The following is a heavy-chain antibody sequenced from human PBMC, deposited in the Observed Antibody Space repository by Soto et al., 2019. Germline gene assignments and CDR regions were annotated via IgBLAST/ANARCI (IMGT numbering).Heavy chain of an antibody. D-gene: IGHD3-22*01. CDR1: GGTFSSYA. CDR3: ARSDSSGYYYSPYYYGMDV. Sequence: QVQLVQSGAEVKKPGSSVKVSCKASGGTFSSYAISWVRQAPGQGLEWMGGIIPIFGTANYAQQFQGRVTITADESTSTAYMELSSLRSEDTAVYYCARSDSSGYYYSPYYYGMDVWGQGTTVTVSS. CDR2: IIPIFGTA. J-gene: IGHJ6*02. V-gene: IGHV1-69*01.